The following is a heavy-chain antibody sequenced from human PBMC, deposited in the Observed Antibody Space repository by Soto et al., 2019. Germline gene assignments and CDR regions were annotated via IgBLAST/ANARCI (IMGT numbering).Heavy chain of an antibody. CDR2: TSYDGSKT. Sequence: PGGSLRLSCAGSGFTFSSYGMHWVRQVPGKGLEWVAVTSYDGSKTDYADSVRGRFTISRDNSVHTLFLQMDSLRAEDTAVYFCAKEVLAASGPRVNWIDPWGQGTLVTVSS. J-gene: IGHJ5*02. CDR3: AKEVLAASGPRVNWIDP. D-gene: IGHD6-13*01. V-gene: IGHV3-30*18. CDR1: GFTFSSYG.